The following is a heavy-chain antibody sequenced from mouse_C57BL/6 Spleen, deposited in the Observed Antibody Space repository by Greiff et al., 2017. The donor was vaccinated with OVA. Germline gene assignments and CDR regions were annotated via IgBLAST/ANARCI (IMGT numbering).Heavy chain of an antibody. CDR1: GYTFTSYG. D-gene: IGHD2-5*01. V-gene: IGHV1-81*01. CDR3: ARRDYSNYEE. Sequence: QVHVKQSGAELARPGASVKLSCKASGYTFTSYGISWVKQRTGQGLEWIGEIYPRSGNTYYNEKFKGKATLTADKSSSTAYMELRSLTSEDSAVYFCARRDYSNYEEWGQGTLVTVSA. J-gene: IGHJ3*02. CDR2: IYPRSGNT.